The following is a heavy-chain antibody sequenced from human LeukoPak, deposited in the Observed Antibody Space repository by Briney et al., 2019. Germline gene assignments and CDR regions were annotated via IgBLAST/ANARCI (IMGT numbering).Heavy chain of an antibody. CDR3: ATDSSGTTFDY. CDR1: GFTFSSYW. Sequence: GGSLRPSCAASGFTFSSYWMSWVRQAPGKGLEWGGHISQDGSEKQFLDSVRGRFTFSRDNAKDSLYLQMNSLRAEDTAVYYCATDSSGTTFDYWGQGTLVTVSS. CDR2: ISQDGSEK. J-gene: IGHJ4*02. V-gene: IGHV3-7*01. D-gene: IGHD4-11*01.